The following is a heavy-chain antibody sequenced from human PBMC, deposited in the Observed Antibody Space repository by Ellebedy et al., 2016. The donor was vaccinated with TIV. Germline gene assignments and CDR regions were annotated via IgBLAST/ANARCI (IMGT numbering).Heavy chain of an antibody. D-gene: IGHD6-19*01. Sequence: GESLKISCAASGFTFSSYSMNWVRQAPGKGLEWVSSISSSSSYIYYADSVKGRFTISRDNARNTLYLQMNSLRADDTAVYYCAREITGYSSGWYIRGYYYYYGMDVWGQGTTVTVSS. J-gene: IGHJ6*02. CDR1: GFTFSSYS. V-gene: IGHV3-21*01. CDR3: AREITGYSSGWYIRGYYYYYGMDV. CDR2: ISSSSSYI.